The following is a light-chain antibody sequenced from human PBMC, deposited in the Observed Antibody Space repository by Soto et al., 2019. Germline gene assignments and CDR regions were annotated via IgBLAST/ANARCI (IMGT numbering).Light chain of an antibody. Sequence: EIVLTQSPGTLSLSPGERATLSCRASQSITSNYLAWYQQKPGQAPRLLVYAVSGRPNGMPDRFSCSGSGTEFTLTISRLEPEDFALYYCQQYGRSPYTFGRGTQLEIK. CDR2: AVS. CDR1: QSITSNY. V-gene: IGKV3-20*01. J-gene: IGKJ2*01. CDR3: QQYGRSPYT.